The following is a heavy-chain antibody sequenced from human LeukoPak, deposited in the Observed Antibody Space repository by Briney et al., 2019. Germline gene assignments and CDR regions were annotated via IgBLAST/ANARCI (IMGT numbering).Heavy chain of an antibody. J-gene: IGHJ4*02. Sequence: SQTLSLTCAISGDSVSSNSAAWNWIRQSPSRGLEWLGRTYYRSKYYSEYAVSVKSRITINPDTSKNQFSLQLNSVTPEDTAVYFCARGGTLAAPGFDSWGQGTLVTVSS. CDR1: GDSVSSNSAA. CDR3: ARGGTLAAPGFDS. V-gene: IGHV6-1*01. D-gene: IGHD6-13*01. CDR2: TYYRSKYYS.